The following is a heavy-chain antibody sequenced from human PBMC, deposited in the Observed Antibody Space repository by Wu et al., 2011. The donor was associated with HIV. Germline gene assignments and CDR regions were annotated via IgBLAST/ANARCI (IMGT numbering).Heavy chain of an antibody. CDR3: ARGSGVGYDDSIEGSALAMDS. CDR2: LIPIFRKP. D-gene: IGHD1-26*01. Sequence: QVQLVQGGAEVKKPGSSVKVSCKASGGTFSSYAVTWVRQAPGQGLEWMGRLIPIFRKPQYAQKLQDRVIITADESTRTVSMELSSLRFEDTAVYYCARGSGVGYDDSIEGSALAMDSWGQGTLVTVSS. V-gene: IGHV1-69*15. CDR1: GGTFSSYA. J-gene: IGHJ4*02.